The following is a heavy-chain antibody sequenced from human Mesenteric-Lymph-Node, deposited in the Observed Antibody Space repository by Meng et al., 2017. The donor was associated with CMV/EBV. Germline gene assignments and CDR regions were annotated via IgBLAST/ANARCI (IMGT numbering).Heavy chain of an antibody. Sequence: SETLSLTCTVSGGSVSSGSYYWSWIRQPPGKGLEWIGYIYYSGSTNYNPSLKSRVTISVDTSKNQFSLKLSSVTAADTAVYYCAREVGSLSIDSLTGGLRARFDPWGQGTLVTVSS. J-gene: IGHJ5*02. V-gene: IGHV4-61*01. CDR1: GGSVSSGSYY. CDR3: AREVGSLSIDSLTGGLRARFDP. CDR2: IYYSGST. D-gene: IGHD4-17*01.